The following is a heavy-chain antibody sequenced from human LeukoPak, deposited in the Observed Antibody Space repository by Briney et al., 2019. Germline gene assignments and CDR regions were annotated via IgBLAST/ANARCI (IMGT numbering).Heavy chain of an antibody. CDR3: ARDFSYDPGFFDY. CDR2: FTGGAGST. D-gene: IGHD5-12*01. J-gene: IGHJ4*02. CDR1: GFTFSNYG. Sequence: GGSLRLSCAASGFTFSNYGMSWVRQAPGKGLEWVSIFTGGAGSTYYADSVKGRFTISRDNSKNTLYLQMNSLRAEDTAVYYCARDFSYDPGFFDYWGQGTLVTVSS. V-gene: IGHV3-23*01.